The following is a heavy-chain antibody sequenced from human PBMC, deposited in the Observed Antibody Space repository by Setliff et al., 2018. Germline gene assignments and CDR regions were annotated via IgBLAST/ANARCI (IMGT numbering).Heavy chain of an antibody. CDR1: GGSFSDYY. Sequence: PSETLSLTCGASGGSFSDYYWSWIRQTPGKGLEWIGSIFYSGRTFYNPSLKSRVTISVDTSKNQFSLNLTSVTAADTAVYYCARGGTFRYFDFWGQGAPVTVSS. J-gene: IGHJ4*02. D-gene: IGHD2-15*01. V-gene: IGHV4-59*05. CDR2: IFYSGRT. CDR3: ARGGTFRYFDF.